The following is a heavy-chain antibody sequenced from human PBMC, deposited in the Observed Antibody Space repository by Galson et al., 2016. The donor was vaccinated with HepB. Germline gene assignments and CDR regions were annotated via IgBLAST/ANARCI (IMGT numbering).Heavy chain of an antibody. V-gene: IGHV3-33*06. CDR2: IWFDGNKK. CDR3: AKGRATRGGIDY. J-gene: IGHJ4*02. Sequence: SLRLSCAASGFSFRLYAMHWVRQAPGKGLEWVAFIWFDGNKKSYAESVKGRFTVSRDNSNDTLFLQMNSLRAEDTALFYCAKGRATRGGIDYWGQGVLVTVSS. CDR1: GFSFRLYA. D-gene: IGHD1-26*01.